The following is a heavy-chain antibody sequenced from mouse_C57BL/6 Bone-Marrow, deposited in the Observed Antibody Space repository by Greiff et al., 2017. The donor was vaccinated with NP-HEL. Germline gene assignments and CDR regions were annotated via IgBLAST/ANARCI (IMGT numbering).Heavy chain of an antibody. CDR1: GFSLTSYG. CDR2: IWRGGST. J-gene: IGHJ4*01. CDR3: ASLGYAMDY. Sequence: VQVVESGPGLVQPSQSLSITCTVSGFSLTSYGVHWVRQSPGKGLEWLGVIWRGGSTDYNAAFISRLSISKDNSKSQVFFKMNSLQADDTAIYYCASLGYAMDYWGQGTSVTVSS. V-gene: IGHV2-2*01. D-gene: IGHD4-1*01.